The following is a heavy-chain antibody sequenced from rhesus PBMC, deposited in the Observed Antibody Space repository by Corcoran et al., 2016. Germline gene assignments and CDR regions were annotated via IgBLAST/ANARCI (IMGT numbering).Heavy chain of an antibody. CDR1: GGSISGGYY. CDR3: ARESSGRTDY. J-gene: IGHJ4*01. Sequence: QVQLQESGPGLVKPSETLSLTCAGSGGSISGGYYWGWIRQHPGKGLEGIGNIYGNSASTYYNPSLKSRVTISKDTSKNQFSLKLSSVTAADTAVYYCARESSGRTDYWGQGVLVTVSS. CDR2: IYGNSAST. V-gene: IGHV4S7*01. D-gene: IGHD6-25*01.